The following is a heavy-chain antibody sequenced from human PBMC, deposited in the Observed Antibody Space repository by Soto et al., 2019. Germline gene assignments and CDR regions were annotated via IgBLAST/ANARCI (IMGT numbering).Heavy chain of an antibody. D-gene: IGHD3-10*02. Sequence: PSETLSLTCTVSGGSISSGGYYWSWIRQHPGKGLEWIGYIYYSGSTYYNPSLKSRVTISVDTSKNQFSLKLSSVTAADTAVYYCASRVFGVSYYYGMDVWGQGTTVTVSS. CDR2: IYYSGST. V-gene: IGHV4-31*03. CDR3: ASRVFGVSYYYGMDV. J-gene: IGHJ6*02. CDR1: GGSISSGGYY.